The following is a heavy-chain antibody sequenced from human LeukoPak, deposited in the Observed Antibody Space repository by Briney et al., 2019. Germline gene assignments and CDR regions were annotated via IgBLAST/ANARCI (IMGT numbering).Heavy chain of an antibody. D-gene: IGHD6-13*01. Sequence: PSETLSLTCTVSGGSISSGGYYWSWIRQPPGKGLEWIGYIYHSGSTYYNPPLKSRVTISVDTSKNQFSLKLSSVTAADTAVYYCARGRSSWERYYFDYWGQGTLVTVSS. CDR3: ARGRSSWERYYFDY. CDR1: GGSISSGGYY. CDR2: IYHSGST. V-gene: IGHV4-30-2*01. J-gene: IGHJ4*02.